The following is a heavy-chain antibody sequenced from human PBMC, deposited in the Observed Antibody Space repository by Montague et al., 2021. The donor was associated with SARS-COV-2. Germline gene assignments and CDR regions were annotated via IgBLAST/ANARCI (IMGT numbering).Heavy chain of an antibody. CDR2: IYYSGXT. CDR3: ARLYLVLPAASFDY. CDR1: GGSISSSGYY. J-gene: IGHJ4*02. D-gene: IGHD2-2*01. Sequence: SETLSLTCTVSGGSISSSGYYWGWIRQPPGKGLEWIGSIYYSGXTXYXXXXKXRVTISVDTSKNQFSLKLRSATTADTAAYYCARLYLVLPAASFDYWGQGTLVTVSS. V-gene: IGHV4-39*01.